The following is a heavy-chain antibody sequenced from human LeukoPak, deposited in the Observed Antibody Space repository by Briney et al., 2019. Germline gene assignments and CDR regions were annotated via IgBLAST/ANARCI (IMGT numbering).Heavy chain of an antibody. CDR2: IYTSGST. CDR3: AREFGLHSPPGSSSWPVFFPHYFDY. CDR1: GGSISSYY. J-gene: IGHJ4*02. Sequence: SETLSLTCTVSGGSISSYYWSWIRQPAGKGLEWIGRIYTSGSTNYNPSLKSRVTMSVDTSKNQFSLKLSSVTAADTAVYYCAREFGLHSPPGSSSWPVFFPHYFDYWGQGTLVTVSS. V-gene: IGHV4-4*07. D-gene: IGHD6-13*01.